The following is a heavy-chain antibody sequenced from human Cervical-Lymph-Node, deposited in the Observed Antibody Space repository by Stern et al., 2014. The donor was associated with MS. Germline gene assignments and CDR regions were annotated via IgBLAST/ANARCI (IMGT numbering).Heavy chain of an antibody. CDR1: GYTLTSYY. CDR2: ISPGSGST. Sequence: QVQLGQSGAEVKKPGASVKISCKASGYTLTSYYMHWVRQAPGQGLEWLGIISPGSGSTSYTQKFQGRLTMTSDTSTGTVYMDLSSLRSEDTAVYYCARDLMIEVANYYHYGMDVWGQGTTVTVSS. D-gene: IGHD3-22*01. CDR3: ARDLMIEVANYYHYGMDV. V-gene: IGHV1-46*01. J-gene: IGHJ6*02.